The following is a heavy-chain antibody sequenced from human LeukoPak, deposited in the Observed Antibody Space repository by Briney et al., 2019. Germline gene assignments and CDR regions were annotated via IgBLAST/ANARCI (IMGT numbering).Heavy chain of an antibody. CDR3: ARSHSVWTSFDY. D-gene: IGHD3/OR15-3a*01. CDR1: GGSISSYY. J-gene: IGHJ4*02. Sequence: PETLSLTCTVSGGSISSYYWNWIRQPPGKGLEWIGYIYYSGSTNYNPSLKSRVTISVDTSKNQFSLKLSSVTAADTAVYYCARSHSVWTSFDYWGQGTLVTVSS. V-gene: IGHV4-59*01. CDR2: IYYSGST.